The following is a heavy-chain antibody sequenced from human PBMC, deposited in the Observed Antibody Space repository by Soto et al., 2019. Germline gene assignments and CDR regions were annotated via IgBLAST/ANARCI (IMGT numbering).Heavy chain of an antibody. CDR2: VKSKVDGGTI. D-gene: IGHD3-22*01. CDR3: TTDPVTMIVVVPSSG. J-gene: IGHJ4*02. V-gene: IGHV3-15*07. CDR1: GFTFKGAW. Sequence: PGGSLRLSCVASGFTFKGAWMNWVRQAPGKGLEWVGRVKSKVDGGTIDYAAPVKGRFTISRDDSKDTVYLQMNSLKTEDTAVYYCTTDPVTMIVVVPSSGWGQGTLVTVSS.